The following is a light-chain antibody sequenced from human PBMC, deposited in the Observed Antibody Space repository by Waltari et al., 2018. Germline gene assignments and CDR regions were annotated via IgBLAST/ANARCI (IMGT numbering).Light chain of an antibody. CDR1: QSISTH. CDR2: AAS. J-gene: IGKJ3*01. CDR3: QQSYNTPRT. Sequence: DIQMTQSPSSLSASVGDRVSITCRASQSISTHLNWYQQKPGKAPKLLIYAASNLQSGVPSRFSGRGSETDFTLTISSLQPEDFAVYYCQQSYNTPRTFGPGTKVDSK. V-gene: IGKV1-39*01.